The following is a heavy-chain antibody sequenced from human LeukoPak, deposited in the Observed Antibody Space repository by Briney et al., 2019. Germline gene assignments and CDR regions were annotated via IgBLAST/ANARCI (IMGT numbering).Heavy chain of an antibody. D-gene: IGHD2-15*01. CDR3: ARGCSGGSCYPRYYYYYYYMDV. V-gene: IGHV4-61*02. CDR1: GGSISSGSYY. CDR2: IYTSGST. J-gene: IGHJ6*03. Sequence: SQTLSLTCTVSGGSISSGSYYWSWIRQPAGKGLEWIGRIYTSGSTNYNPSLKSRVTISVDTSKNQFSLKLSPVTAADTAVYYCARGCSGGSCYPRYYYYYYYMDVWGKGTTVTVSS.